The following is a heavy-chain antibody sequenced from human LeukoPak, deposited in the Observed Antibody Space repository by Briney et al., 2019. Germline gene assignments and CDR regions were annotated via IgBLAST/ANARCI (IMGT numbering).Heavy chain of an antibody. CDR1: GFTFNRHP. V-gene: IGHV3-30*10. Sequence: GGSLRLSCAASGFTFNRHPIHWVRQTPGKGLEWVAGVSQDGRNNSYTDSVKGRFTISRDNANNALSLQMNSLRVEDTVVYYCARQGSSLNYYHTYMDVWGNGTTVIVSS. CDR2: VSQDGRNN. CDR3: ARQGSSLNYYHTYMDV. J-gene: IGHJ6*03. D-gene: IGHD6-6*01.